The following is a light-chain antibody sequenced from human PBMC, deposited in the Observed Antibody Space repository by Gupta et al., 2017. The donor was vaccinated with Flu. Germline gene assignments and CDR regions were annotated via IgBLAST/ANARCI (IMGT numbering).Light chain of an antibody. CDR2: GAS. J-gene: IGKJ1*01. CDR3: QQSYTTPVT. CDR1: QTISTY. V-gene: IGKV1-39*01. Sequence: DIQMTQSPSSLSASVGDRVTITCRASQTISTYLNWYQQKPGRAPNLLISGASTLQGGVPSRFSGSGSGTDFTLTVSGLQREDFATYYCQQSYTTPVTFGQGTKVDFK.